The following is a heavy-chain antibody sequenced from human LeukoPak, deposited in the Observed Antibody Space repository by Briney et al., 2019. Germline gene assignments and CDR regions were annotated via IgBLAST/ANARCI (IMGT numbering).Heavy chain of an antibody. CDR2: IYYSGST. J-gene: IGHJ5*02. V-gene: IGHV4-59*01. D-gene: IGHD3-22*01. Sequence: SETLSLTCTVSGGSISSYYWSWIRQPPGKGLEWIGYIYYSGSTNYNPSLKSRVTISVDTSKNQFSLKLSSVTAADTAVYYCAGASYYDSSGYSFFDPWGQGTLVTVSS. CDR3: AGASYYDSSGYSFFDP. CDR1: GGSISSYY.